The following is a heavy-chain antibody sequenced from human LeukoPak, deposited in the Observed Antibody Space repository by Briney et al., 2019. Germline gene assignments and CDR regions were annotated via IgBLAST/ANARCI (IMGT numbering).Heavy chain of an antibody. Sequence: PGGSLRLSCAASGFTFDDYAMHWVRQAPGKGLEWVSAISGSGGSTYYADSVKGRFTISRDNSKNTLYLQMNSLRAEDTAVYYCARPHGIVVVITGLAFDIWGQGTMVTVSS. CDR3: ARPHGIVVVITGLAFDI. CDR2: ISGSGGST. V-gene: IGHV3-23*01. D-gene: IGHD3-22*01. J-gene: IGHJ3*02. CDR1: GFTFDDYA.